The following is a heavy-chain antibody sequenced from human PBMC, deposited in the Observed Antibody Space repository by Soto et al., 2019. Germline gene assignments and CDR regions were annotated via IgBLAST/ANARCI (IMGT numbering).Heavy chain of an antibody. V-gene: IGHV3-30*03. CDR1: GFTFSSYG. CDR2: ISYDGSNX. J-gene: IGHJ4*02. CDR3: XXXXXXXXGFDY. Sequence: QVQLVESGGGVVQPGRSPRLSCAASGFTFSSYGMHWVRQXXXXXLEWVAVISYDGSNXYYADSVKGRFTNTRDNSXXXXXXXXXXXXXXXXXXXXXXXXXXXXXGFDYWGQGTLVTVSS.